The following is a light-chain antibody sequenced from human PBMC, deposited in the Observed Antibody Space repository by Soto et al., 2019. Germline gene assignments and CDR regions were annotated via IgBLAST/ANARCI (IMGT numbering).Light chain of an antibody. CDR3: QQRSNWRPIT. CDR2: GAS. CDR1: QSVSSSY. V-gene: IGKV3D-20*02. J-gene: IGKJ5*01. Sequence: EILLTQSPGTLSLSPGEGATLSCRASQSVSSSYLAWYQQKPGQAPRLIIYGASTRANGIPARFSGSESGTDFTLTLRSLGPEDFAFYYCQQRSNWRPITFGQGTRLEI.